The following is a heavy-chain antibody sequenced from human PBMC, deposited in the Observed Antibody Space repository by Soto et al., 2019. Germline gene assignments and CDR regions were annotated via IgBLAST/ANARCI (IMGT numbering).Heavy chain of an antibody. CDR2: TSGSGKDT. D-gene: IGHD6-6*01. CDR3: ARVHLVAGSAFYCAMDV. Sequence: GGSLRLSCVASGFDLTSSRMNWVRQAPGKGLEWVASTSGSGKDTFYRHSVKGRFAISRDSAGTSLFLRMDSVKVEDTAVYHCARVHLVAGSAFYCAMDVWGPGTAVTVSS. CDR1: GFDLTSSR. J-gene: IGHJ6*02. V-gene: IGHV3-21*01.